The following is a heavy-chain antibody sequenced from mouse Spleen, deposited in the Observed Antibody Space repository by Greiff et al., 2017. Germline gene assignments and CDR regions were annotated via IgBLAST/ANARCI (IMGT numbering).Heavy chain of an antibody. CDR1: GYTFTGHT. CDR3: AVYYYGSSFDY. Sequence: QVQLQQSDAELVKPGASVKISCKVSGYTFTGHTISWMKQRPEQSLEWIGYIYPSDGSTKYNENFKGQATLTADKSSSTAYIQLNSLTSEDSAVYYCAVYYYGSSFDYRGQGTTLTGSS. CDR2: IYPSDGST. D-gene: IGHD1-1*01. J-gene: IGHJ2*01. V-gene: IGHV1-78*01.